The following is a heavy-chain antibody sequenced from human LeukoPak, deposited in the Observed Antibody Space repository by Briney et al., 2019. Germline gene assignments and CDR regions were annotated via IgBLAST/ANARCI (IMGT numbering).Heavy chain of an antibody. J-gene: IGHJ6*02. CDR2: IYSGGST. Sequence: PGGSLRLSCAASGFTVSSNYMSWVRQAPGKGLEWVAVIYSGGSTYYADSVKGRFTISRDNSKNTLYLQMNSLRAEDTAVYYCAKVVGSSSSGSMDVWGQGTTVTVSS. V-gene: IGHV3-53*01. D-gene: IGHD6-6*01. CDR3: AKVVGSSSSGSMDV. CDR1: GFTVSSNY.